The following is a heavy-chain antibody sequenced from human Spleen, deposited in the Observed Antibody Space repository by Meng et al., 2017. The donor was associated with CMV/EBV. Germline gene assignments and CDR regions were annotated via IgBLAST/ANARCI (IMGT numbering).Heavy chain of an antibody. Sequence: GESLKISCAASGFTFSGSAMHWVRQASGKGLEWVGRIRSKANSYATAYAASVKGRFTISRDDSKNTAYLQMNSLKTEDTAVYYCTSGGDTAMVYGGLGPSDYWGQGTLVTVSS. V-gene: IGHV3-73*01. J-gene: IGHJ4*02. D-gene: IGHD5-18*01. CDR2: IRSKANSYAT. CDR3: TSGGDTAMVYGGLGPSDY. CDR1: GFTFSGSA.